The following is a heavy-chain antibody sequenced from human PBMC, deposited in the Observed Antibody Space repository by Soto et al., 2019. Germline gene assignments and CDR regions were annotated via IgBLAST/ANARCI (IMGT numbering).Heavy chain of an antibody. Sequence: SLTLSLPCGVEDGSSIGYYWSWIRQPPGKGLEWIGEMNHSGSTNYNPSLKSRVTISVDTSKNQVSLKLSSVTAADTAVYYCARQAGGYWGQGTLVTVSS. CDR3: ARQAGGY. CDR1: DGSSIGYY. D-gene: IGHD3-16*01. CDR2: MNHSGST. J-gene: IGHJ4*02. V-gene: IGHV4-34*01.